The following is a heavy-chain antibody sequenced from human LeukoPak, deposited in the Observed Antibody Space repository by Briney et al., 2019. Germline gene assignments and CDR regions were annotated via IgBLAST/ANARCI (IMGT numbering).Heavy chain of an antibody. J-gene: IGHJ4*02. CDR3: ARDQIVVVVAAPDY. CDR2: INAGNGNT. Sequence: ASVKVSCKASGYTFTSYAMHWVRQAPGQRLEWMGWINAGNGNTKYSQKFQGRVTITRDTSASTAYMELSSLRSEDTAAYYCARDQIVVVVAAPDYWGQGTLVTVSS. V-gene: IGHV1-3*01. CDR1: GYTFTSYA. D-gene: IGHD2-15*01.